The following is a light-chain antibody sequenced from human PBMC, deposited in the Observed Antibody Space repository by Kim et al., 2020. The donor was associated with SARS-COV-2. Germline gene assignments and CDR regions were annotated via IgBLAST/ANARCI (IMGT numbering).Light chain of an antibody. CDR3: QQNSSYTPYT. Sequence: DIQMTQSPSSLSASVGDRVTVTCRASQRISNRLAWYQQSPGKPPQLLIYDASKLHSGVPSRFSGSGSGTEFTLTINSLQPDDFATYYCQQNSSYTPYTFGQGTKVDIK. CDR2: DAS. V-gene: IGKV1-5*01. CDR1: QRISNR. J-gene: IGKJ2*01.